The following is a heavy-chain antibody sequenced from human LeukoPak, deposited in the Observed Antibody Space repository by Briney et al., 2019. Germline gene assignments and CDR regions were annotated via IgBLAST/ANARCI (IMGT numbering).Heavy chain of an antibody. J-gene: IGHJ4*02. Sequence: PSETLSLTCTVSGGSISXXXXXWIRQPPGKGXXXXGYIYYSGSTNYNPSLKSRVTISVDTSKNQFSLKLSSVTAADTAVYYCARVDVDIVATIISDWGQGTLVTVSS. CDR3: ARVDVDIVATIISD. CDR2: IYYSGST. V-gene: IGHV4-59*01. D-gene: IGHD5-12*01. CDR1: GGSISXXX.